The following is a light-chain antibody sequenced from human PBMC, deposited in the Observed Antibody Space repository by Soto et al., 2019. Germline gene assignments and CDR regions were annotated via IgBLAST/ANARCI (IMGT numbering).Light chain of an antibody. CDR2: DFS. J-gene: IGLJ1*01. CDR3: SSYTTSNTRQIV. V-gene: IGLV2-14*03. CDR1: SIDVGGYNY. Sequence: QSVLTQPASVSGSPGQSITISCTGTSIDVGGYNYVSWYQHHPGKAPKLIIYDFSNRPSGVSIRFSGSKSDNTASLNISGLQPEDEADYHCSSYTTSNTRQIVFGTGTKLTVL.